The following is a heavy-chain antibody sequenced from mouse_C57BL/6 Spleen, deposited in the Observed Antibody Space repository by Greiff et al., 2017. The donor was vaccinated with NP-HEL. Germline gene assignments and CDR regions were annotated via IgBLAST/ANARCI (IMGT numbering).Heavy chain of an antibody. CDR1: GYTFTDYY. CDR2: INPNNGGT. CDR3: ARSPYYYGSSYRYAMDY. Sequence: VQLQQSGPELVKPGASVKISCKASGYTFTDYYMNWVKQSHGKSLEWIGDINPNNGGTSYNQKFKGKATLTVDKSSSTAYMELRSLTSEDSAVYYCARSPYYYGSSYRYAMDYWGQGTSVTVSS. D-gene: IGHD1-1*01. V-gene: IGHV1-26*01. J-gene: IGHJ4*01.